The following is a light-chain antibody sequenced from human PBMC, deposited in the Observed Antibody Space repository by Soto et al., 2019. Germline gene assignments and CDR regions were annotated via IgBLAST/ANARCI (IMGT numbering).Light chain of an antibody. CDR2: TAS. Sequence: GDRVTITCRASQGIAKDLAWYQQRPGKVPKLLIHTASTLQSGVPSRFSGSGSGTEFTLTIDSLQPEDVATYYCQKYRTAPLTFGGGTKVDIK. V-gene: IGKV1-27*01. CDR3: QKYRTAPLT. J-gene: IGKJ4*01. CDR1: QGIAKD.